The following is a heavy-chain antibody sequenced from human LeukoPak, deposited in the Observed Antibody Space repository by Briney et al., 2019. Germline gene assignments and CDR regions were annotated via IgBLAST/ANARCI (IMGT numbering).Heavy chain of an antibody. J-gene: IGHJ6*03. V-gene: IGHV3-30*02. D-gene: IGHD2-15*01. CDR1: GFTFSSYG. CDR3: AKPGDYCSGGSCYSLYYYYMDV. Sequence: AGGSLRLSCAASGFTFSSYGMHWVRQAPGKGLEWVSFIRYDGSNEYYADSVKGRFTISRDNSKNTLYLQMNSLRAEDTAVYYCAKPGDYCSGGSCYSLYYYYMDVWGKGTTVTISS. CDR2: IRYDGSNE.